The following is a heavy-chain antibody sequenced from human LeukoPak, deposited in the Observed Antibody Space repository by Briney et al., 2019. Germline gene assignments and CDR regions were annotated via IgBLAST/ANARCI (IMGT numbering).Heavy chain of an antibody. Sequence: GASVKVSCKASGGTFSSYAISWVRQAPGQSLEWMGGIIPIFGTANYAQKFQGRVTITADKSTSTAYMELSSLRSEDTAVYYCARGVEAAAGTIYFDYWGQGTLVTVSS. CDR1: GGTFSSYA. J-gene: IGHJ4*02. V-gene: IGHV1-69*06. CDR3: ARGVEAAAGTIYFDY. CDR2: IIPIFGTA. D-gene: IGHD6-13*01.